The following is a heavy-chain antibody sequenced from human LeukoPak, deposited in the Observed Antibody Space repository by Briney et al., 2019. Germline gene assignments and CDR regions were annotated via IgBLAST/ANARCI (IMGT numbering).Heavy chain of an antibody. Sequence: ASVKVSCKASGYTFTSYGISWVRQAPGQGLEWMGRIIPILGIANYAQKFQGRVTITADKSTSTAYMELSSLRSEDTAVYYCARVETYYYGSGSYYGMDVWGQGTTVTVSS. CDR1: GYTFTSYG. J-gene: IGHJ6*02. D-gene: IGHD3-10*01. CDR2: IIPILGIA. V-gene: IGHV1-69*04. CDR3: ARVETYYYGSGSYYGMDV.